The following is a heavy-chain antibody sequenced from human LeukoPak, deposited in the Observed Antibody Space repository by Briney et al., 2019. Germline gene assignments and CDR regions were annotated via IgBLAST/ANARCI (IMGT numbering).Heavy chain of an antibody. CDR2: IIRLSGTT. Sequence: ASVKVSCKASGGTVSTYGISWVRQAPGQGLEWMGGIIRLSGTTSYAQKFQGRVTITADVSTSIAYMELRGLRSEDTAVYYCARDSEAPYYDSSGFGKIQYFHYWGQGTLVIVSS. D-gene: IGHD3-22*01. V-gene: IGHV1-69*13. CDR1: GGTVSTYG. CDR3: ARDSEAPYYDSSGFGKIQYFHY. J-gene: IGHJ1*01.